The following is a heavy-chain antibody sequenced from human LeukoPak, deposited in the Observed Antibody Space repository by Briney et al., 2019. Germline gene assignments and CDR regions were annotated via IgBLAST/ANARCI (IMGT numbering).Heavy chain of an antibody. CDR1: GGSTSSGGYY. J-gene: IGHJ4*02. D-gene: IGHD3-22*01. V-gene: IGHV4-31*03. CDR3: ARGRAEDFYDSSGYLGEYYFDY. Sequence: SQTLSLTCTVSGGSTSSGGYYWSWIRQHPGKGLEWIGYIYYSGSTYYNPSLKSRVTISVDTSKNQFSLKLSSVTAADTAVYYCARGRAEDFYDSSGYLGEYYFDYWGQGTLVTVSS. CDR2: IYYSGST.